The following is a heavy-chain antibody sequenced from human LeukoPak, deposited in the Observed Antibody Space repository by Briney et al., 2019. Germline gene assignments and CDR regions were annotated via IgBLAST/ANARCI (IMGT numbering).Heavy chain of an antibody. J-gene: IGHJ6*04. Sequence: GASVKVSCKASGYTFTSYDINWVRQATGQGLEWMGWMNPNNGNTNYAQKLQGRVSMTTDTSTSTAYMDLRSLRSDDTAVYYCANRGIVGEMDVWGKGTTVTVSS. V-gene: IGHV1-18*01. CDR2: MNPNNGNT. CDR3: ANRGIVGEMDV. CDR1: GYTFTSYD. D-gene: IGHD1-26*01.